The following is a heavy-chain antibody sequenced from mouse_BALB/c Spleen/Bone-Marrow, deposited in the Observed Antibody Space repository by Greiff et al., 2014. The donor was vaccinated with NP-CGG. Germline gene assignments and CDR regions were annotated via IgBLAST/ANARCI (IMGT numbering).Heavy chain of an antibody. D-gene: IGHD2-3*01. CDR3: ARGIYDGYYPYAMDY. J-gene: IGHJ4*01. Sequence: YPGDGSTKYNEKFKGKATLTADKSSSTAYMQLSSLTSENSAVYFCARGIYDGYYPYAMDYWGQGTSVTVSS. CDR2: YPGDGST. V-gene: IGHV1S56*01.